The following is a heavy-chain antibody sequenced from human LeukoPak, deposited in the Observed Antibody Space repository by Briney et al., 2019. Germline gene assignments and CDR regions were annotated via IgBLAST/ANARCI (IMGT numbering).Heavy chain of an antibody. V-gene: IGHV3-15*01. CDR3: TTRLLITFGGVIASTFDY. CDR1: GFTSSNAW. J-gene: IGHJ4*02. CDR2: IKSKTDGGTT. D-gene: IGHD3-16*02. Sequence: GGSLRLSCAASGFTSSNAWMSWVRQAPGKGLEWVGRIKSKTDGGTTDYAAPVKGRFTISRDDSKNTLYLQMNSLKTEDTAVYYCTTRLLITFGGVIASTFDYWGQGTLVTVSS.